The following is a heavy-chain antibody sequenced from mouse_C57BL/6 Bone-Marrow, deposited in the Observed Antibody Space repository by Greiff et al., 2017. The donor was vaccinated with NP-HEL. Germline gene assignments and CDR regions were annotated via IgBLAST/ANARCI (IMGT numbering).Heavy chain of an antibody. CDR2: ISNGGGST. D-gene: IGHD2-1*01. CDR3: ARQDGNYPSWFAY. CDR1: GFTFSDYY. V-gene: IGHV5-12*01. Sequence: AASGFTFSDYYMYWVRQTPEKRLEWVAYISNGGGSTYYPDTVKGRFTIYRDNAKNTLYLQMSRLKSEDTAMYYCARQDGNYPSWFAYWGQGTLVTVSA. J-gene: IGHJ3*01.